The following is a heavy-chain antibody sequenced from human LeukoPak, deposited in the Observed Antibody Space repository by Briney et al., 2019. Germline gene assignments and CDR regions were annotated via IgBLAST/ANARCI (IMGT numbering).Heavy chain of an antibody. D-gene: IGHD1-14*01. CDR3: AREGETEPFDY. CDR2: INPNSGGT. Sequence: ASVKVSCKASGYTFTSYAMHWVRQTPGQRLEWMGWINPNSGGTNYAQKFQGWVTMTRDTSISTAYMELSRLRSDDTAVYYCAREGETEPFDYWGQGTLVTVSS. V-gene: IGHV1-2*04. J-gene: IGHJ4*02. CDR1: GYTFTSYA.